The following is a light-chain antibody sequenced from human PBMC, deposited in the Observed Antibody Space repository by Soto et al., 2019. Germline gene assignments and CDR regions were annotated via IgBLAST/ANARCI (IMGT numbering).Light chain of an antibody. CDR3: QQSFSSPPWT. V-gene: IGKV1-39*01. Sequence: NIKTYLNWYQQKPGKAPNLLIYAASSLHSGVPSRFSGSGSGTDFTLTISSLQPEDFATYCCQQSFSSPPWTVGQGTKVDIK. CDR2: AAS. J-gene: IGKJ1*01. CDR1: NIKTY.